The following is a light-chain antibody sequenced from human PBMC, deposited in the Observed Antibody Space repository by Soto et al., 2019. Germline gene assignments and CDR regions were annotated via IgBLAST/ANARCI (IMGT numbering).Light chain of an antibody. CDR2: DAS. Sequence: EIVLTQSPATLSLSPGERATLSCRASQSVSNYLAWYQQKPGQAPRLLIYDASNRATDIPARFSGSGSGTDLTLTISSLEPEDLAVYYCQQRSNWNPFTFGQGTRLEIK. V-gene: IGKV3-11*01. CDR3: QQRSNWNPFT. CDR1: QSVSNY. J-gene: IGKJ5*01.